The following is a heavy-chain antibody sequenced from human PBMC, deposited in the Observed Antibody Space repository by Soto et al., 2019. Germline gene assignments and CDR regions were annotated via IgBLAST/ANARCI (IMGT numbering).Heavy chain of an antibody. CDR1: GDSISSGDYY. Sequence: QVQLRESGPGLVKPSQTLSLTCTVSGDSISSGDYYWSWIRQPPGKGLEWIGCIYYSGNTYYNPSRKRRFSISVDTSKNPFSLQLSSVTVADTAVYYCARDFKRYSSPPCPLEYWGLGTLVTVSS. CDR3: ARDFKRYSSPPCPLEY. D-gene: IGHD6-13*01. J-gene: IGHJ4*02. CDR2: IYYSGNT. V-gene: IGHV4-30-4*01.